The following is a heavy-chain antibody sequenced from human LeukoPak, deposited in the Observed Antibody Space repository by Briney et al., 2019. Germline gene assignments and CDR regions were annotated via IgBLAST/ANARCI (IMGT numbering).Heavy chain of an antibody. Sequence: PGGSLRLSCATSGFTFNNYNMNWVRQAPGRALEWVSSITSSGTYIFYAASVKGRFTISRDNAKNSLYLQMNSLRADDTAVYYCAKPYSTSYSDAFHIWGQGTMVTVSS. D-gene: IGHD6-13*01. CDR2: ITSSGTYI. J-gene: IGHJ3*02. CDR3: AKPYSTSYSDAFHI. CDR1: GFTFNNYN. V-gene: IGHV3-21*04.